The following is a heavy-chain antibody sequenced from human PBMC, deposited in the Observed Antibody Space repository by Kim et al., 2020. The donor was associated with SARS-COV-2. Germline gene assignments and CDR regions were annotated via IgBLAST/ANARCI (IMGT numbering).Heavy chain of an antibody. V-gene: IGHV1-46*01. J-gene: IGHJ4*02. Sequence: AQKFQGRVTMTRDTSTSTVYMELSSLRSEDTAVYYCARDRGYYGSGTIIYWGQGTLVTVSS. D-gene: IGHD3-10*01. CDR3: ARDRGYYGSGTIIY.